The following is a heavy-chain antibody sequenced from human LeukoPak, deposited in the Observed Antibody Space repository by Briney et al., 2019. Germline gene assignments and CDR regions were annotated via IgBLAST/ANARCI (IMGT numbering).Heavy chain of an antibody. CDR2: IIPIFGTA. J-gene: IGHJ4*02. V-gene: IGHV1-69*13. CDR1: GGTFSSYA. CDR3: ARTMTTVVGPGDF. Sequence: SVNVSCKASGGTFSSYAISWVRQAPGQGLEWMGGIIPIFGTANYAQKFQGRVTITADESTSTAYMELSSLRSEDTAVYYCARTMTTVVGPGDFWGQGTLVTVSS. D-gene: IGHD4-23*01.